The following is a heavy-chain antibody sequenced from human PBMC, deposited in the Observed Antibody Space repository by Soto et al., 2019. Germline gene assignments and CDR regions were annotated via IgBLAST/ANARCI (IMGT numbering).Heavy chain of an antibody. Sequence: PGGSLRLSCAASGFTFSSYWMSWVRQAPGKGLEWVANIKQDGSEKYYVDPVKGRFTISRDNAKNSLYLQMNSLRAEDTAVYYCARDPGYSYGPPDYWGQGTLVTVSS. CDR3: ARDPGYSYGPPDY. CDR2: IKQDGSEK. D-gene: IGHD5-18*01. J-gene: IGHJ4*02. V-gene: IGHV3-7*01. CDR1: GFTFSSYW.